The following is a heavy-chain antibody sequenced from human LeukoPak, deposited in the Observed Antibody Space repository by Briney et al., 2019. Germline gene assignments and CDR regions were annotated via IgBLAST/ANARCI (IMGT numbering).Heavy chain of an antibody. CDR3: ARASPNWGYWYFDL. Sequence: ASVKVSCKASGYTFTGYFIHWVRQAPGQGLEWMGWVDPNSGDTRYEQKFQGRVTMTRDTSITTAYVELSRLRSDDTAVYYCARASPNWGYWYFDLWAVAPWSLSPQ. V-gene: IGHV1-2*02. CDR2: VDPNSGDT. CDR1: GYTFTGYF. J-gene: IGHJ2*01. D-gene: IGHD7-27*01.